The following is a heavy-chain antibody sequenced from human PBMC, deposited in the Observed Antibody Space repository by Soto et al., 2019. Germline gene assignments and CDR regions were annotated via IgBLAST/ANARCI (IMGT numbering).Heavy chain of an antibody. CDR1: GFTFSSYA. D-gene: IGHD2-21*01. Sequence: QVQLVESGGGVVQPGRSLRLSCAASGFTFSSYAMYWVRQAPGKGLEWVAVISYDGSNKYYADSVKGRFTISRDNSKNTLYLQMNSLRAEDTAVYYCAKDHHCYVSFRLDYWGQGTLVTVSS. J-gene: IGHJ4*02. CDR2: ISYDGSNK. V-gene: IGHV3-30*18. CDR3: AKDHHCYVSFRLDY.